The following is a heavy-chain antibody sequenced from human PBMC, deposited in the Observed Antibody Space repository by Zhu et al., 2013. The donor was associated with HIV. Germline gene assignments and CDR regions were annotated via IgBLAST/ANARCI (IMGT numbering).Heavy chain of an antibody. Sequence: QVQLEQSGAEVKKLGASVKVSCKSSGYTFSGYYIHWVRQAPGQGLEWMGWFNPNNGGTNYAQIFQGRVTMTGDTSISTAYMEVTRLRSDDTAVYCCARVIGGAWLWPIDHWGQGTLVTVSS. D-gene: IGHD3-16*01. CDR1: GYTFSGYY. V-gene: IGHV1-2*02. J-gene: IGHJ4*02. CDR3: ARVIGGAWLWPIDH. CDR2: FNPNNGGT.